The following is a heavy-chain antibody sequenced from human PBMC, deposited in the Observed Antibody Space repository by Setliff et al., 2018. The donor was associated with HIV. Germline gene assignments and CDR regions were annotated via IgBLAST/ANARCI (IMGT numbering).Heavy chain of an antibody. CDR2: IYSGGST. D-gene: IGHD3-3*01. CDR3: ARVAKTSYDDFWSGTSWYFDL. CDR1: GVTASINY. Sequence: GGSLRLSCAVSGVTASINYMSWVRQAPGKGLEWVSIIYSGGSTYYADSVKGRFTISRHNSKDTLYLQMNSLRVEDTAMYYCARVAKTSYDDFWSGTSWYFDLWGRGTLVTVSS. V-gene: IGHV3-53*04. J-gene: IGHJ2*01.